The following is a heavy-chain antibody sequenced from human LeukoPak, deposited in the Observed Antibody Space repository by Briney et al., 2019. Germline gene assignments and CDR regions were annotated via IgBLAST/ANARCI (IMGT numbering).Heavy chain of an antibody. CDR3: ARTGIYYHYMDV. D-gene: IGHD1-1*01. CDR2: IIPIFGTA. J-gene: IGHJ6*03. CDR1: GGTFSSYA. Sequence: SVKVSCKASGGTFSSYAISWVRQAPGQGLEWLGGIIPIFGTANYAQKFQGRVTITTDESTSTAYMELSSLRSEDTAVYYCARTGIYYHYMDVWGKGTTVTVSS. V-gene: IGHV1-69*05.